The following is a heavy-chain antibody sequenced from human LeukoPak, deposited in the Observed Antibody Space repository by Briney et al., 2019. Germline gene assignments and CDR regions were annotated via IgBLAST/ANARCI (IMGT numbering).Heavy chain of an antibody. Sequence: PSETLSLTCTVSGGSISSSSYYWGWIRQPPGKGLEWIGSIYYSGSTYYNPSLKSRVTISADTSKNQFSLKLSSVTAADTAVYYCARDQRSGYSGYDYYYYYYVDVWGKGTTVTVSS. D-gene: IGHD5-12*01. CDR2: IYYSGST. V-gene: IGHV4-39*07. CDR1: GGSISSSSYY. CDR3: ARDQRSGYSGYDYYYYYYVDV. J-gene: IGHJ6*03.